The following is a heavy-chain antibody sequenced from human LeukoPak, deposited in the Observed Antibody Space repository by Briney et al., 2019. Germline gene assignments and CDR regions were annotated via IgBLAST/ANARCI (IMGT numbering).Heavy chain of an antibody. J-gene: IGHJ6*02. V-gene: IGHV3-30*04. D-gene: IGHD2-2*02. CDR3: ARDQGYRAYYYYYYGMDV. CDR2: ISYDGSNK. Sequence: GGSLRLSCAASGFTFSSYAMHWVRQAPGKGLEWVAVISYDGSNKYYADSVKGRFTISGDNSKNTLYLQMNSLRAEDTAVYYCARDQGYRAYYYYYYGMDVWGQGTTVTVSS. CDR1: GFTFSSYA.